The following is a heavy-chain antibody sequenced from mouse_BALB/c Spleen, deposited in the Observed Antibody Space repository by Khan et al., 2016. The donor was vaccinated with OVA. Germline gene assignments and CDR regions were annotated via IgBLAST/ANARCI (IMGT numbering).Heavy chain of an antibody. V-gene: IGHV9-1*02. CDR2: INTNTGES. CDR3: ARGLNYYGSWFAY. J-gene: IGHJ3*01. Sequence: QIQFVQSGPELKKPGETVKISCETSGYTFTNYGMNWVKQAPGKGLKWMGWINTNTGESIYADDFKGRFAFSLETSASTAFLHINNLKNEDMATYFCARGLNYYGSWFAYWGQGTLVTVSA. D-gene: IGHD1-1*01. CDR1: GYTFTNYG.